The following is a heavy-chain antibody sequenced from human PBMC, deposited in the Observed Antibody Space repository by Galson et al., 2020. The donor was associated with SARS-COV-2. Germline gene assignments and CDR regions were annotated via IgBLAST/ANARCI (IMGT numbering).Heavy chain of an antibody. V-gene: IGHV4-34*01. CDR2: INHSGST. CDR3: ARSRQDVTMIVVVITAYYHYMDV. Sequence: SETLSLTCAVYGGSFSDYYWSWIRQSPGKGLEWIGEINHSGSTKSSPSLKSRVTIAVDTSKNQFSLKLTSMTAADTAVYYCARSRQDVTMIVVVITAYYHYMDVWSKGTTVTISS. D-gene: IGHD3-22*01. J-gene: IGHJ6*03. CDR1: GGSFSDYY.